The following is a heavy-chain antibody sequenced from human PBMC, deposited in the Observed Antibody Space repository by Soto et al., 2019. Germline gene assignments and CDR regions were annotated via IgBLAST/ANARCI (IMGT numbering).Heavy chain of an antibody. V-gene: IGHV3-23*01. Sequence: VGSLRLSCAASGFTFSSYAMSWVRQAPGKGLEWVSAISGSGGSTYYADSVKGRFTISRDNSKNTLYLQMNSLRAEDTAVYYCAKLPYRSSWARFDYWGQGTLVTVSS. CDR1: GFTFSSYA. D-gene: IGHD6-13*01. CDR2: ISGSGGST. J-gene: IGHJ4*02. CDR3: AKLPYRSSWARFDY.